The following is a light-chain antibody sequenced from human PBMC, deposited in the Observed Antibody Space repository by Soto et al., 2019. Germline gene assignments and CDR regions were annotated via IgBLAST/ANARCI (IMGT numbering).Light chain of an antibody. Sequence: QPVLTQSPSASASLGASVKLTCTLSSGHSSYAIEWHQQQPEKGPRYSMKLNSDGSHSKGDGTPERFSVSRSGAERYLTIAVLQSEDDAYYYCQTWCGNILFGGGIKLTVL. CDR3: QTWCGNIL. CDR2: LNSDGSH. V-gene: IGLV4-69*01. J-gene: IGLJ2*01. CDR1: SGHSSYA.